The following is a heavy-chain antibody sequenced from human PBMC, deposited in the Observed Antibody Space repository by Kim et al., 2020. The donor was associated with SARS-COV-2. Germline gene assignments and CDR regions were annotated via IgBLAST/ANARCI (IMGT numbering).Heavy chain of an antibody. Sequence: GGSLRLSCAASGFTFSSYAMHWVRQAPGKGLEWVAVISYDGSNKYYADSVKGRFTISRDNSKNTLYLQMNSLRAEDTAVYYCARGFGGNSGYYYGMDVWGQGTTVTVSS. CDR1: GFTFSSYA. CDR2: ISYDGSNK. J-gene: IGHJ6*02. CDR3: ARGFGGNSGYYYGMDV. D-gene: IGHD2-21*02. V-gene: IGHV3-30*04.